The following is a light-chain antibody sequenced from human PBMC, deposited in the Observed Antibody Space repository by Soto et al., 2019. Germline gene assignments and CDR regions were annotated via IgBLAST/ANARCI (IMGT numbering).Light chain of an antibody. CDR2: GAS. J-gene: IGKJ1*01. CDR3: QEYDGTGP. V-gene: IGKV3-20*01. CDR1: QFFGSDY. Sequence: EIVMTQSPATLSVSPGERATLSCRASQFFGSDYLAWYQQKPGQPPRLLIYGASRRATGIPDRFSGSGSGTDFTLTISSLEPEEFAMYDCQEYDGTGPVGQGTKVDIK.